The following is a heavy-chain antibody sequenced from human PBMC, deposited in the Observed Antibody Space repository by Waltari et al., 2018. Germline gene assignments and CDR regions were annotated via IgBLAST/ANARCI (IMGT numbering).Heavy chain of an antibody. CDR2: ISSSSSTI. D-gene: IGHD3-22*01. CDR3: ARGGYYDSSGSGGTIGFEI. Sequence: EVQLVESGGGLVQPGGSLRLSCAASGFTFSSYSMNWVRQAPGKGLEWGSYISSSSSTIYYADSVKGRYTITRDNAKKALYLEVNSVRAEDRAVYYCARGGYYDSSGSGGTIGFEIWGQGTRVTVSS. J-gene: IGHJ3*02. CDR1: GFTFSSYS. V-gene: IGHV3-48*01.